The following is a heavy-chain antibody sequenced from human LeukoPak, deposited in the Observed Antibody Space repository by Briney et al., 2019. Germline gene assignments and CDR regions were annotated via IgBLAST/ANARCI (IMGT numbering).Heavy chain of an antibody. CDR2: IDWDDDK. V-gene: IGHV2-70*11. CDR1: GFSLSTSGMC. D-gene: IGHD3-9*01. Sequence: SGPTLVNPTQTLTLTCTFSGFSLSTSGMCVSWIRQPPGKALEWLARIDWDDDKYYSTSLKTRLTISKDTSKNQVVLTMTNMDPVDTATYYCARIRYVHYDILTGYHKDDVFDIWGKGTMVTVSS. CDR3: ARIRYVHYDILTGYHKDDVFDI. J-gene: IGHJ3*02.